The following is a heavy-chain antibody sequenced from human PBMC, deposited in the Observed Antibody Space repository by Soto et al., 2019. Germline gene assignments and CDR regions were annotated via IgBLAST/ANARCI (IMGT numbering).Heavy chain of an antibody. D-gene: IGHD1-1*01. Sequence: EVQLLESGGGLAQPGGSLRLSCAASGFSISTYGVTWVRQAPGKGLEWVSGFSGSSGNTYYADSVKGRFTISRDNSKNTVYLQMNSLRAEDTAVYYCARWNVYGDSWGQGTLVTVSS. V-gene: IGHV3-23*01. CDR2: FSGSSGNT. J-gene: IGHJ4*02. CDR1: GFSISTYG. CDR3: ARWNVYGDS.